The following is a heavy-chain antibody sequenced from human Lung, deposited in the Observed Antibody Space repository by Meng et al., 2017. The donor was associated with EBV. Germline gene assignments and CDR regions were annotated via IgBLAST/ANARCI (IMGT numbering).Heavy chain of an antibody. CDR2: INPYDDTR. J-gene: IGHJ4*02. CDR3: AIGDATSWPPGPGDY. Sequence: QLHRVPSAGSVKNPRTSVKVSCTQSRYSLSNNMVNWVRQAPGQGLEWVGIINPYDDTRSYAQKLQGRVIMTRDTSTTTVYMELTSLTSEDTAVYYCAIGDATSWPPGPGDYWGQGTLVTVSS. CDR1: RYSLSNNM. V-gene: IGHV1-46*01. D-gene: IGHD2-2*01.